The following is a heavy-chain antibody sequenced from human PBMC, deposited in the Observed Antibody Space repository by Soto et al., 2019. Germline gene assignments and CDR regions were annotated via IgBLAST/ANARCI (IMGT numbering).Heavy chain of an antibody. J-gene: IGHJ6*02. CDR3: ARIADQDYYYYGMDV. CDR2: IYHSGST. Sequence: PSETPSLTCAVSGGSISSSYLWSWVRQPPGKGLEWIGEIYHSGSTNYNPSLKSRVTISVDKSKNQFSLKLSSVTAADTAVYYCARIADQDYYYYGMDVWGQGTTVTVS. V-gene: IGHV4-4*02. CDR1: GGSISSSYL. D-gene: IGHD2-21*01.